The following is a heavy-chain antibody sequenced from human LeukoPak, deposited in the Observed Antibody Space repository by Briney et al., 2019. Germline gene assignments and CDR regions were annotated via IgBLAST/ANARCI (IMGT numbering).Heavy chain of an antibody. Sequence: GGSLRLSCSASGFTFSSYAMHWVRQAPGKGLEYVSAISSNGGSTYYADSVEGRFTISRDNSKNTLYLQMSSLRAEDTAVYYCVKDYYYDSSGYPIPTYFDYWGQGTLVTVSS. J-gene: IGHJ4*02. CDR1: GFTFSSYA. V-gene: IGHV3-64D*09. CDR2: ISSNGGST. CDR3: VKDYYYDSSGYPIPTYFDY. D-gene: IGHD3-22*01.